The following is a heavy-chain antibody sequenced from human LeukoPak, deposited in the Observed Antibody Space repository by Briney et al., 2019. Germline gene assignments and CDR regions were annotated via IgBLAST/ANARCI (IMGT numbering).Heavy chain of an antibody. D-gene: IGHD2-8*01. Sequence: GGSLRLSCTGSGFPFNMFAMNWVRQAPGQGLEWASGLSRGGETRKYADSVKGRFTVSRDASKNMVFLQMNDLRPEDTAVYYCAKEQRIRHCSEGVCMEGYYFDYWGQGPLVTVSS. CDR3: AKEQRIRHCSEGVCMEGYYFDY. V-gene: IGHV3-23*01. J-gene: IGHJ4*02. CDR2: LSRGGETR. CDR1: GFPFNMFA.